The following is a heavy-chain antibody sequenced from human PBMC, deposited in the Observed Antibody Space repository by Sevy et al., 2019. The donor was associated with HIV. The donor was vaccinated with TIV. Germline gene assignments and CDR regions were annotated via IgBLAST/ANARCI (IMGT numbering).Heavy chain of an antibody. CDR3: AKAPTQPYSGSYYYFDY. V-gene: IGHV3-23*01. CDR1: GFTFSSYA. Sequence: GGSLRLSCAASGFTFSSYAMSWVRQAPGKGLEWVSAISGSGGSTYYAYSVKGRFTISRDNSKNTLYLQMNSLRAEDTAVYYCAKAPTQPYSGSYYYFDYWGQGTLVTVSS. J-gene: IGHJ4*02. CDR2: ISGSGGST. D-gene: IGHD1-26*01.